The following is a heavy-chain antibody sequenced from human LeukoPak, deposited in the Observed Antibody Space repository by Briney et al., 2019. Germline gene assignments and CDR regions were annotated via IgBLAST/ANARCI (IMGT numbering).Heavy chain of an antibody. CDR2: ISSSSSYI. J-gene: IGHJ6*02. Sequence: PGGSLRLSCAASGFTFSSYSMNWVRQAPGKGLEWVSSISSSSSYIYYADSVKGRFTISRDNAKNSLYLQMNSLRAEDTAVYYCARDHYGSGSYYLGWYYYYYYGMDVWRQGTTVTVSS. D-gene: IGHD3-10*01. V-gene: IGHV3-21*01. CDR1: GFTFSSYS. CDR3: ARDHYGSGSYYLGWYYYYYYGMDV.